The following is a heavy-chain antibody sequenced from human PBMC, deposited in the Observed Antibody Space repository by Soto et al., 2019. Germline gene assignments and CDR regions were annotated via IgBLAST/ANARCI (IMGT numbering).Heavy chain of an antibody. CDR2: IYYSGST. V-gene: IGHV4-31*03. D-gene: IGHD3-10*01. Sequence: SETLSLTCTVSGGSISSGGYYWSWIRQHPGKGLEWIGYIYYSGSTYYNPSLKSRVTLSVDTSKNQFALKLSSVTAAETAVYYCAKGGSITMVRGVINWGQGTMVTVSS. CDR1: GGSISSGGYY. J-gene: IGHJ3*01. CDR3: AKGGSITMVRGVIN.